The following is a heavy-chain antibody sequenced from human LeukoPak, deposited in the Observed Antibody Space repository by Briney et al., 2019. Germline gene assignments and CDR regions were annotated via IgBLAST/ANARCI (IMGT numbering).Heavy chain of an antibody. CDR3: ARDPFTRVFHI. CDR2: ISSDSFYT. D-gene: IGHD3-16*01. CDR1: GFTYSDYY. J-gene: IGHJ3*02. Sequence: GGSLGLYCAASGFTYSDYYGSWIRQAPGKGLEWISYISSDSFYTKYADSVKGRFTISRDNAQKSLYLQLNSLRAEDTAVYYCARDPFTRVFHIWGQGTMVTVSS. V-gene: IGHV3-11*05.